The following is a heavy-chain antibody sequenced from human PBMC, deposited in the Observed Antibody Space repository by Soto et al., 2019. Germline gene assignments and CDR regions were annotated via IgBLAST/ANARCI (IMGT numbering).Heavy chain of an antibody. CDR3: ARGYCSGGSCYYYYYYGMDV. CDR1: GYTFTSYA. Sequence: ASVKVSCKASGYTFTSYAMNWVRQAPGQGLEWMGWISAYNGNTNYAQKPQGRVTMTTDTSTSTAYMELRSLRSDDTAVYYCARGYCSGGSCYYYYYYGMDVWGQGTTVTVSS. V-gene: IGHV1-18*01. CDR2: ISAYNGNT. J-gene: IGHJ6*02. D-gene: IGHD2-15*01.